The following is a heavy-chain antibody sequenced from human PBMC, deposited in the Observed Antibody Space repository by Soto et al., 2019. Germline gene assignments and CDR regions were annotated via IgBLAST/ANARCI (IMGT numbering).Heavy chain of an antibody. D-gene: IGHD6-19*01. Sequence: PGGSLRLSCAASGFTFSSYWMHWVRQAPGKGLVWVSRINSDGSSTSYADSVKGRFTISRDNAKNTLYLQMNSLRAEDTAVYYCASSYNRGGWYEGTFFDYGGQGTLVTVSS. CDR1: GFTFSSYW. CDR3: ASSYNRGGWYEGTFFDY. CDR2: INSDGSST. J-gene: IGHJ4*02. V-gene: IGHV3-74*01.